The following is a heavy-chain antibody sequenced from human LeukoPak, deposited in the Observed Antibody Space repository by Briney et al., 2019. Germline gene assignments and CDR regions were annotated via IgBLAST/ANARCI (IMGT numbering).Heavy chain of an antibody. D-gene: IGHD6-13*01. V-gene: IGHV1-2*06. Sequence: ASVKVSCKASGYTFTGYYMHWVRQAPGQGLEWMGRINPNSGGTNYAQKFQGRVTMTRDTSISTAYMELSRLRSEDTAVYYCARALIAAAGTGAPYYYYMDVWGKGTTVTVSS. CDR1: GYTFTGYY. CDR2: INPNSGGT. CDR3: ARALIAAAGTGAPYYYYMDV. J-gene: IGHJ6*03.